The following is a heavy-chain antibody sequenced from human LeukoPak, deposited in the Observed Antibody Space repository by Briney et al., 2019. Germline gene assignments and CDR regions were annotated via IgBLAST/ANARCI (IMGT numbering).Heavy chain of an antibody. CDR2: ISSTSSYI. CDR1: GFTFSNYN. V-gene: IGHV3-21*06. Sequence: GGSLRLSCAASGFTFSNYNFYWVRQAPGKGLEWVSSISSTSSYIYYADLVKGRFTISRDNAKNSLYLQMNSLRAEDTAVYYCARALWSGPVYYGMDVWGQGTTVTVSS. D-gene: IGHD3-10*01. J-gene: IGHJ6*02. CDR3: ARALWSGPVYYGMDV.